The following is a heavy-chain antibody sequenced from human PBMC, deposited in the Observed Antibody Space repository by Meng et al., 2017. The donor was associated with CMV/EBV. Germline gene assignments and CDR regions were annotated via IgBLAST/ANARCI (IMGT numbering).Heavy chain of an antibody. D-gene: IGHD4-23*01. CDR2: INHSGST. J-gene: IGHJ2*01. CDR3: ARDYGGNSEWYFDL. CDR1: GGSLSGYY. V-gene: IGHV4-34*01. Sequence: VDGGSLSGYYWSWIRQPPGKGLEWIGEINHSGSTNYNPSLKSRVTISVDTSKNQFSLKLSSVTAADTAVYYCARDYGGNSEWYFDLWGRGTLVTVSS.